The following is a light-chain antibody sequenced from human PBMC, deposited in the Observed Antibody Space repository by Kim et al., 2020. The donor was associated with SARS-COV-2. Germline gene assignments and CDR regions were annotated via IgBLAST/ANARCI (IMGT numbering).Light chain of an antibody. CDR3: QQYSNWPRT. V-gene: IGKV3-15*01. CDR2: GAS. J-gene: IGKJ1*01. Sequence: EIVMTQSPATLSVSPGERATLSCRASQRISSNIAWYQQKPGQAPRLLIYGASTRATGIPARFSGSGSGTEFTLTISSLQSEDFAVYYCQQYSNWPRTFGQGTKVDIK. CDR1: QRISSN.